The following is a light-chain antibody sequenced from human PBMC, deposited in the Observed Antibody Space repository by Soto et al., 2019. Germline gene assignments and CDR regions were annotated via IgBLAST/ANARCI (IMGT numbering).Light chain of an antibody. CDR2: SAS. Sequence: EIVLTQSPGTLSLSPGERATLSCRASQTINKNYFAWYQQKPGQAPRPLMYSASSRATGTPDRFSGSGSGTDFTLTISSLEPEDFAVYYCQQRDNWPLTFGGGTKVDI. V-gene: IGKV3D-20*02. J-gene: IGKJ4*01. CDR1: QTINKNY. CDR3: QQRDNWPLT.